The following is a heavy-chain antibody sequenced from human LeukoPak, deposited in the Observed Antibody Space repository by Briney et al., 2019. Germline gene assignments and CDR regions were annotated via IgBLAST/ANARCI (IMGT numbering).Heavy chain of an antibody. D-gene: IGHD3-10*01. CDR1: GYTFTSYY. V-gene: IGHV1-46*01. CDR2: INPSGGST. CDR3: ASLVRGVGRGVDY. J-gene: IGHJ4*02. Sequence: ASVKVSCKASGYTFTSYYMHWVRQAPGQGLEWMGIINPSGGSTSYAQKFQGRVTMTRDTPTSTVYMELSSLRSEDTAVYYCASLVRGVGRGVDYWGQGTLVTVSS.